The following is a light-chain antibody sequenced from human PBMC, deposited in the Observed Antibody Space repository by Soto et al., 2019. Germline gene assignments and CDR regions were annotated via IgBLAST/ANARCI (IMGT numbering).Light chain of an antibody. Sequence: DIQLTQSPSFLSASVGDRVTITCRANQGISSYLAWYQQKPGKAPKLLIYAASTLQSGVPSRFSGSGSGTEFTLTISSLQPEDFATYYCQQFNSYPWTFGQGTKVEIK. CDR3: QQFNSYPWT. V-gene: IGKV1-9*01. CDR2: AAS. CDR1: QGISSY. J-gene: IGKJ1*01.